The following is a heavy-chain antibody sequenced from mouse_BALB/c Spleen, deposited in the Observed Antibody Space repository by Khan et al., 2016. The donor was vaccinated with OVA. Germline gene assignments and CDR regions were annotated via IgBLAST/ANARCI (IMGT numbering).Heavy chain of an antibody. CDR3: ARRNYFGYTFAY. D-gene: IGHD1-2*01. J-gene: IGHJ3*01. CDR1: GYTFTDYY. V-gene: IGHV1-77*01. CDR2: ISPGSGDT. Sequence: QVQLQQSGAELARPGASVKLSCKASGYTFTDYYINWVKLRPGQGLEWIGEISPGSGDTYYNERFKGKATLTADKSSSTAYTQLSSLTSEASAVYFCARRNYFGYTFAYWGQGTLVTGSA.